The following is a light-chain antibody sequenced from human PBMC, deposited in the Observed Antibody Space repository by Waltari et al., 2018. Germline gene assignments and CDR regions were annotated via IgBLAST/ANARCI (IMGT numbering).Light chain of an antibody. CDR1: SNDVGTDNL. CDR3: CSYVGSSTSYV. CDR2: EAR. J-gene: IGLJ1*01. V-gene: IGLV2-23*01. Sequence: QSALTQPASVSGSPGQSITISCTGVSNDVGTDNLVAWYQQYPGKAPKLMIYEARKRPSGVSNRVSGSKSGNTASLTISGLQAEDEADYFCCSYVGSSTSYVFGIGTKVTVL.